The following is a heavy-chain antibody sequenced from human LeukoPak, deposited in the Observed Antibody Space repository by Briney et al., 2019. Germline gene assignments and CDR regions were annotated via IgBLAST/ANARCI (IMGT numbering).Heavy chain of an antibody. D-gene: IGHD5-12*01. CDR1: GGSISSNCW. CDR3: ARRYSTTWSCLDY. V-gene: IGHV4-4*02. CDR2: IFHGGST. J-gene: IGHJ4*02. Sequence: PSETLSLTCAVSGGSISSNCWWSWVRQPPGKGLEWIGEIFHGGSTNYNPSLMSRVTISVDTSQSHFSLRLSSVTAADTAIYYCARRYSTTWSCLDYWGQGTLVTVSS.